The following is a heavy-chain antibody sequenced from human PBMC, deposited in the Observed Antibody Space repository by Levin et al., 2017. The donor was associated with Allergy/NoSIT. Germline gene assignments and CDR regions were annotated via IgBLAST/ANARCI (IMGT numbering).Heavy chain of an antibody. V-gene: IGHV4-34*01. CDR1: GGSFSGYY. Sequence: SETLSLTCAVYGGSFSGYYWSWIRQPPGKGLEWIGEINHSGSTNYNPSLKSRVTISVDTSKNQFSLKLSSVTAADTAVYYCATLDTAMVTGLDYWGQGTLVTVSS. D-gene: IGHD5-18*01. CDR3: ATLDTAMVTGLDY. J-gene: IGHJ4*02. CDR2: INHSGST.